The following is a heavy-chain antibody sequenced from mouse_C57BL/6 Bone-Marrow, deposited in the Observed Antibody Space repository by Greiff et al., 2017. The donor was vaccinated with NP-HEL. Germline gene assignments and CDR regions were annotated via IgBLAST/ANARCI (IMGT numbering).Heavy chain of an antibody. D-gene: IGHD2-2*01. CDR3: TVATMVTTGDY. V-gene: IGHV1-15*01. CDR1: GYTFTDYE. J-gene: IGHJ2*01. Sequence: QVQLQQSGAELVRPGASVTLSCKASGYTFTDYEMPWVKQTPVHGLEWIGAIDPETGGTAYNQKFKGQAILTADKSSSTAYMELRSLTSEDSAVYYCTVATMVTTGDYWGQGTTLTVSS. CDR2: IDPETGGT.